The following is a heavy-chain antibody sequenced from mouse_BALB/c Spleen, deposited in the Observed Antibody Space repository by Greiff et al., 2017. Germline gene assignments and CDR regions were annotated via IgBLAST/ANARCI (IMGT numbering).Heavy chain of an antibody. J-gene: IGHJ3*01. D-gene: IGHD2-14*01. V-gene: IGHV5-6-3*01. CDR2: INSNGGST. CDR3: AREGYRYDSWFAY. CDR1: GFTFSSYG. Sequence: EVQRVESGGGLVQPGGSLKLSCAASGFTFSSYGMSWVRQTPDKRLELVATINSNGGSTYYPDSVKGRFTISRDNAKNTLYLQMSSLKSEDTAMYYCAREGYRYDSWFAYWGQGTLVTVSA.